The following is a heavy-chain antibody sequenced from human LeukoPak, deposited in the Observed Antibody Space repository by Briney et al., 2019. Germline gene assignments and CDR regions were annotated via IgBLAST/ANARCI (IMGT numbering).Heavy chain of an antibody. CDR2: ISPNNGGT. Sequence: ASVKVSCKASGYTFTDYNIHWLRQAPGQGLEWMGRISPNNGGTRYASKSQDRVTMTVDTSISTTYMDLRGLSPDDTAVYYCARNFVTGTSNYWGQGTLVTVSS. CDR3: ARNFVTGTSNY. J-gene: IGHJ4*02. D-gene: IGHD1-7*01. V-gene: IGHV1-2*02. CDR1: GYTFTDYN.